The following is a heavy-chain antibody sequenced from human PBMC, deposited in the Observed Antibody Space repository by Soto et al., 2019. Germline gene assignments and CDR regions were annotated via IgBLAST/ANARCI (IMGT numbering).Heavy chain of an antibody. CDR3: ARDRKYYDSSGYYPVD. CDR1: GFTFSSYG. D-gene: IGHD3-22*01. Sequence: PGGSLRLSCAASGFTFSSYGMHWVRQAPGKGLEWVAVIWFDGSNKYYADSVKGRFTISRDNSKNTLYLQMNSLRAEDTAVYYCARDRKYYDSSGYYPVDWGQGTLVTVSS. J-gene: IGHJ4*02. CDR2: IWFDGSNK. V-gene: IGHV3-33*01.